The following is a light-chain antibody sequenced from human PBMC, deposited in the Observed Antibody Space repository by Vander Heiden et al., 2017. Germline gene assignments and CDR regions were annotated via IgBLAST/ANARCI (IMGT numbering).Light chain of an antibody. CDR1: QRVSSD. J-gene: IGKJ1*01. V-gene: IGKV3-15*01. CDR3: QQYNDWPRT. CDR2: GAS. Sequence: EIVMTQSPATLSVSPGERATLSCRASQRVSSDLAWYQQNPGQAPRLLIYGASTRATGIPARFGGSGSGTEFTLTISSLQSEDLAVYYCQQYNDWPRTFGLGTKVEIQ.